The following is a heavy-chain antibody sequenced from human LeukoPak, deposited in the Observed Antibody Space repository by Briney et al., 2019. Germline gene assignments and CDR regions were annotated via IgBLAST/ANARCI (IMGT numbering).Heavy chain of an antibody. Sequence: GGSLRLSCTTSGFNFRAYWMGWVRQAPGKGLEWVSYISTSSSTIYYADSVKGRFTISRDNAKNSLYLQMDSLRAEDTAVYYCARVPFWSGYAYFDYWGQGTLVTVSS. CDR1: GFNFRAYW. J-gene: IGHJ4*02. CDR3: ARVPFWSGYAYFDY. CDR2: ISTSSSTI. V-gene: IGHV3-48*04. D-gene: IGHD3-3*01.